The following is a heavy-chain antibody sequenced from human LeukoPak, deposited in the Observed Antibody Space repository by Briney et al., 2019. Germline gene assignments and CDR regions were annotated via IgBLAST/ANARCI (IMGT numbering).Heavy chain of an antibody. J-gene: IGHJ4*02. Sequence: SQTLSLTCAISGDSVSSNSAAWNWIRQSPSRGLEWLGRTHYRSKWYNDYAVSVKSRITINPDTSKNQFSLQLNSVTPEDTAVYYCARGITMVRGTQYYFDYWGQGTLVTVSS. CDR2: THYRSKWYN. V-gene: IGHV6-1*01. CDR1: GDSVSSNSAA. CDR3: ARGITMVRGTQYYFDY. D-gene: IGHD3-10*01.